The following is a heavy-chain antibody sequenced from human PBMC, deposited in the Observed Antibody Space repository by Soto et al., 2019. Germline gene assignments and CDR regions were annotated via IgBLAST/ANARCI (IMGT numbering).Heavy chain of an antibody. V-gene: IGHV1-69*01. Sequence: QVHLLLQSGAEVKKPGSSVKVFCKASGGTPSNSAISWVRQAPGQGLEWMGGIIPVFGLVKYAQNFQGRVTITADESTNTAYMELSSLRPEDTAVYYCGGGRIVVVGSRAYYGMDVWGQGTTVTVSS. J-gene: IGHJ6*02. D-gene: IGHD3-22*01. CDR3: GGGRIVVVGSRAYYGMDV. CDR1: GGTPSNSA. CDR2: IIPVFGLV.